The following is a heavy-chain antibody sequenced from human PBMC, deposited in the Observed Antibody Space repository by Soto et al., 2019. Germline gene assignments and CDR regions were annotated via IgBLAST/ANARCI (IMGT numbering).Heavy chain of an antibody. D-gene: IGHD2-15*01. J-gene: IGHJ5*02. CDR3: ARQDRVVAEGRWFDP. Sequence: KPSEILSLTCTVSGYSISSGYHWAWIRQPPGKGLEWLGSVHYSGNTYYNPSLKSRLTISVDKSKNQFSLNLSSVTAADTAVYYCARQDRVVAEGRWFDPWGQGTLVTVSS. CDR2: VHYSGNT. V-gene: IGHV4-38-2*02. CDR1: GYSISSGYH.